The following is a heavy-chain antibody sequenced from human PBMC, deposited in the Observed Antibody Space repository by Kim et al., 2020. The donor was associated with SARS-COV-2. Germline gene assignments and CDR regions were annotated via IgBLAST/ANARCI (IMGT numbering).Heavy chain of an antibody. Sequence: GDTFSSDYAESVKVRLTISRDNSKNSLYLQMNSLRSDDTALYYCTKDWGTDWGQGTLVTVSS. J-gene: IGHJ4*02. CDR2: GDTFSS. CDR3: TKDWGTD. D-gene: IGHD3-16*01. V-gene: IGHV3-43*02.